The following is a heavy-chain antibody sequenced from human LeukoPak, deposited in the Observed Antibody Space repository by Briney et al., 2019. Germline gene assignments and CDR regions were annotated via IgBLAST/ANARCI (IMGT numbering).Heavy chain of an antibody. CDR2: ISGSGGST. Sequence: PGGSPRLSCAASGFTFSSYGMSWVRQAPGKGLEWVSAISGSGGSTYYADSVKGRFTISRDNSKNTLYLQMNSLRAEDTAVYYCANTRSPYYYDSSGHTPDYWGQGTLVTVSS. V-gene: IGHV3-23*01. CDR3: ANTRSPYYYDSSGHTPDY. CDR1: GFTFSSYG. J-gene: IGHJ4*02. D-gene: IGHD3-22*01.